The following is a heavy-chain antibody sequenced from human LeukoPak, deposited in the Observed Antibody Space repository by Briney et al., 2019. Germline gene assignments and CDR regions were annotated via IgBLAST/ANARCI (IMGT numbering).Heavy chain of an antibody. CDR3: ARGPPGILRFLEWNFPLDY. V-gene: IGHV1-3*02. D-gene: IGHD3-3*01. J-gene: IGHJ4*02. CDR2: SNAGNGNT. Sequence: ASVKVSCKASGYTFTSYAMHWVRQAAGQRLEWMGWSNAGNGNTKYSQEFQGRVTITRDTSASTAYMELNSLRSDDTAMYYCARGPPGILRFLEWNFPLDYWGQGTLVTVSS. CDR1: GYTFTSYA.